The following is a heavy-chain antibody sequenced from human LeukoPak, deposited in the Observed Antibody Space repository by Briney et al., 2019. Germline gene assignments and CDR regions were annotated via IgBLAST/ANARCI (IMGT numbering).Heavy chain of an antibody. CDR3: ARDRSSGGYYYMDV. CDR1: GGSLSSYY. CDR2: ISRWST. Sequence: SETLSLTCTVSGGSLSSYYWSWIRQPAGKGLEWIGRISRWSTNYNPSLEGRVTMSVDTSKNQFSLKLSSVTAADTAVYYWARDRSSGGYYYMDVWGKGTTVTVSS. D-gene: IGHD2-15*01. V-gene: IGHV4-4*07. J-gene: IGHJ6*03.